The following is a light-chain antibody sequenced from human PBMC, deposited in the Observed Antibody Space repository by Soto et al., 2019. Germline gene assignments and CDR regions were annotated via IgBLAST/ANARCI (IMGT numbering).Light chain of an antibody. CDR3: QQYYSTPPMYT. Sequence: DIVMTQSPDSLAVSLGERATINCKYSQSVYSSNNKIFLAWYQQKPGQPPKVLIYWASTRASGVPDRFSGSGSGTDFTLTISSLQAEDVAVYYCQQYYSTPPMYTFGQGTKVEIK. CDR1: QSVYSSNNKIF. V-gene: IGKV4-1*01. CDR2: WAS. J-gene: IGKJ2*01.